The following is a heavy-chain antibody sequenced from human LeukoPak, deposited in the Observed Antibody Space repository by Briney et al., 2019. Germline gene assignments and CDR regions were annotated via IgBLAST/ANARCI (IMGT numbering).Heavy chain of an antibody. Sequence: SETLSLTCTVSGGSISSYYWSWIRQPPGKGLEWIGYIYYSGSTNYNPSLKSRVTISVDTSKNQFSLKLSSVTAADTAVYYCARDSWVLDPRKYYYYMDVWGKGTTVTVSS. V-gene: IGHV4-59*01. CDR1: GGSISSYY. J-gene: IGHJ6*03. D-gene: IGHD3-3*01. CDR3: ARDSWVLDPRKYYYYMDV. CDR2: IYYSGST.